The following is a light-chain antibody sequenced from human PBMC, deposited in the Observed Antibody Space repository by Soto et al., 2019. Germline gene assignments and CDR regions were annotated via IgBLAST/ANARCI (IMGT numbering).Light chain of an antibody. J-gene: IGLJ1*01. CDR2: DVS. CDR3: SSYAGSNNYV. Sequence: QSALTQPPSASGSPGQSVPISCTGTSSDVGGYNYVSWYQQHPGKAPKLMIYDVSKRPSGVPGRFSGSKSGNTASLTVSGLQAEAEADYYCSSYAGSNNYVFGTGTKVTVL. CDR1: SSDVGGYNY. V-gene: IGLV2-8*01.